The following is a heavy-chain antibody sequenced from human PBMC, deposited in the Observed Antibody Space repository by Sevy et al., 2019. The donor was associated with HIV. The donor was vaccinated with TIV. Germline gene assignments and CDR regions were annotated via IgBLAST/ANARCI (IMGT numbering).Heavy chain of an antibody. CDR1: GFTFSDYA. J-gene: IGHJ4*02. V-gene: IGHV3-49*04. D-gene: IGHD6-19*01. CDR2: IKTKTYGGTT. CDR3: TRDLHGRGWFYFDY. Sequence: GGSLRLSCTASGFTFSDYAMSWVRQAPGKGLEWVGFIKTKTYGGTTEYAASVKGRFIISRDDSKNIAYLQMNCLKTEDTAVYYCTRDLHGRGWFYFDYWGQGTLVTDSS.